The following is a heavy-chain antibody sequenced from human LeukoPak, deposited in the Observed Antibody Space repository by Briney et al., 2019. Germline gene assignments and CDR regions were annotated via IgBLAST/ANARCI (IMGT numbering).Heavy chain of an antibody. CDR1: GYTFTSYY. CDR2: INPSGGST. Sequence: GASAKVSCKASGYTFTSYYMHWVRQAPGQGLEWMGIINPSGGSTSYAQKFQGRVTMTRDTSTSTVYMELSSLRSEDTAVYYCARARDMVRGLILTGGFDYWGQGTLVTVSS. D-gene: IGHD3-10*01. J-gene: IGHJ4*02. V-gene: IGHV1-46*01. CDR3: ARARDMVRGLILTGGFDY.